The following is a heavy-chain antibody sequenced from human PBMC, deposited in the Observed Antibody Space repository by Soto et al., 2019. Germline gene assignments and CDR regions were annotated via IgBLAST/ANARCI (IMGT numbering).Heavy chain of an antibody. D-gene: IGHD3-10*01. V-gene: IGHV4-39*01. CDR1: GGSISSSSYY. J-gene: IGHJ4*02. CDR3: GANRGGWSGGGGYFDY. CDR2: IYYSGRT. Sequence: QLQLQESGPGLVKPSETLSLTCTVSGGSISSSSYYWGWIRQPPGKGLEWIGSIYYSGRTYYNPSLKGRLHISLDTSQNQFPLKLGSVTAGNTAVFYCGANRGGWSGGGGYFDYWGQGTLVTVSS.